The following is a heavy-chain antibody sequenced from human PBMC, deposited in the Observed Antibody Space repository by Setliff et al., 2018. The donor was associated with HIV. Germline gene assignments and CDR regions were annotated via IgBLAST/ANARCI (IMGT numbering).Heavy chain of an antibody. CDR2: ISSSSSYI. Sequence: GASVKVSCAASGFTFSTYRMNWVRQAPGKGLEWVSSISSSSSYIYYADSLKGRFTISRDNAKNSLYLQMNSLRAEDTAVYYCARAVHSGWYYFDYWGQGALVTVSS. CDR1: GFTFSTYR. CDR3: ARAVHSGWYYFDY. V-gene: IGHV3-21*01. J-gene: IGHJ4*02. D-gene: IGHD6-19*01.